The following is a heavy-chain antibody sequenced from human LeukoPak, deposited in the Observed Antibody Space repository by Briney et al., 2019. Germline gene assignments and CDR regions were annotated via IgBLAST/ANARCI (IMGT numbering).Heavy chain of an antibody. CDR3: ARDQFTVTTNYFDY. D-gene: IGHD4-17*01. V-gene: IGHV3-74*01. CDR1: GFTFNSYW. CDR2: IRGDGGTT. J-gene: IGHJ4*02. Sequence: GGSLRLSCASSGFTFNSYWMHWVRQAPGKGLVWVSRIRGDGGTTDYADSVKGRFTISRDNAKNTLSLQMNSLRAEDTAVYYCARDQFTVTTNYFDYWGQGTLVTVSS.